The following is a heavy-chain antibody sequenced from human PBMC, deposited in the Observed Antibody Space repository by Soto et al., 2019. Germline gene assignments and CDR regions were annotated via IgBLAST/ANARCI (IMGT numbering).Heavy chain of an antibody. CDR2: ISNDGSNK. D-gene: IGHD5-18*01. CDR1: GFTFSSYA. V-gene: IGHV3-30-3*01. J-gene: IGHJ4*02. Sequence: QVQLVESGGGVVQPGRSLRLSCAASGFTFSSYATHWVRQAPGKGLEWVAVISNDGSNKYYADSVKGRFTISRDNSKNTLYLQMNSLRAEDTAVYYCARDGRYSYGGYYFDYWGQGTLVTVSS. CDR3: ARDGRYSYGGYYFDY.